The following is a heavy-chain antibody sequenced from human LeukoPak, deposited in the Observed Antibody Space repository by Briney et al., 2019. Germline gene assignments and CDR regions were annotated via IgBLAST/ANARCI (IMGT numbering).Heavy chain of an antibody. V-gene: IGHV4-38-2*02. CDR2: IYHSGST. CDR3: ARDQVAGGSYLVRAFDI. J-gene: IGHJ3*02. D-gene: IGHD1-26*01. CDR1: GYSISSGYY. Sequence: SETLSLTCTVSGYSISSGYYWGWIRQPPGKGLEWIGSIYHSGSTYYNPSLKSRVTISVDTSKNQFSLKLSSVTAADTAVYYCARDQVAGGSYLVRAFDIWGQGTMVTVSS.